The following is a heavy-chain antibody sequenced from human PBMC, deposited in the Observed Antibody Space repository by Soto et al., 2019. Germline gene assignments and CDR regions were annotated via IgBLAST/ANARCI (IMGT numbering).Heavy chain of an antibody. J-gene: IGHJ5*02. CDR2: ISSSGSTI. D-gene: IGHD3-10*01. CDR3: VRQHVLLWFVELGVWFDP. V-gene: IGHV3-11*01. Sequence: GGSLRLSCAASGFTFSDYYMSWIRQAPGKGLEWVSYISSSGSTIYYADSVKGRFTISRDNAKNSLYLQMNSLRAEDTAVYYCVRQHVLLWFVELGVWFDPWGQGTLVTVSS. CDR1: GFTFSDYY.